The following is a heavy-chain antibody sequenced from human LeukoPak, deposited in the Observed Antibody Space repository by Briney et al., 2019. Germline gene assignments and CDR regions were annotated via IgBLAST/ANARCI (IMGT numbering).Heavy chain of an antibody. Sequence: SQTLSLTCTVSGGSISSGDYYWSWIRQPPGKGLEWIGYIYYSGSTYYNPSLNSRVTISVDTSENQFSLKLSSVTAADTAVYYCAREPIPDAFDIWGQGTMVTVSS. CDR3: AREPIPDAFDI. V-gene: IGHV4-30-4*08. J-gene: IGHJ3*02. CDR2: IYYSGST. CDR1: GGSISSGDYY.